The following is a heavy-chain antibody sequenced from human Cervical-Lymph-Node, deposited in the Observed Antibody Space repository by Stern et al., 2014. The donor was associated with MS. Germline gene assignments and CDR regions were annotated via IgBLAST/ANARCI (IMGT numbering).Heavy chain of an antibody. CDR2: INPNSGAT. J-gene: IGHJ4*02. V-gene: IGHV1-2*04. CDR3: ARGAFKSGTYYGDH. D-gene: IGHD1-26*01. Sequence: QVQLVQSGAEVKKPGASVKVSCKASGYTFTNYYMHWVRQAPGQGLEWMGWINPNSGATNYVQKFQGWVSMTRDTSISTAYMEVSRLKSDDTAVYFCARGAFKSGTYYGDHWGQGTLVTVSS. CDR1: GYTFTNYY.